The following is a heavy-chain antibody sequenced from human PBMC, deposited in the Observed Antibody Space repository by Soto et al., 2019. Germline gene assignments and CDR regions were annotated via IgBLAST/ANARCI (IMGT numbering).Heavy chain of an antibody. D-gene: IGHD2-15*01. CDR1: GGTFSFYS. CDR2: TISAFGSS. Sequence: QVHLVQSGAEVKRPGSSVKVTCKASGGTFSFYSIGWVRQAPGQGLEWMGRTISAFGSSNSAQKFRGRVSMTADESTGTAYMELTSLTSEDTGVYYCVVYCSGGPCSGPPYGLGVWGGWTTVIVSP. CDR3: VVYCSGGPCSGPPYGLGV. J-gene: IGHJ6*04. V-gene: IGHV1-69*18.